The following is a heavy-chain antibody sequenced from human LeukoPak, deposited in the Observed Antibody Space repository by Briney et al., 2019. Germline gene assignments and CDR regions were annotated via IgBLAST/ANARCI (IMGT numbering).Heavy chain of an antibody. Sequence: SETLSLTCTVYGGSFSNYYWNWIRQPPGKGLEWIGKISHSGSTNYNPSLKSRVTISLDTSKNQFSLKLSSVTAADTAVYYCAREFGVPSHSFDYWGQGTLVTVSS. J-gene: IGHJ4*02. CDR2: ISHSGST. V-gene: IGHV4-34*01. D-gene: IGHD3-10*01. CDR1: GGSFSNYY. CDR3: AREFGVPSHSFDY.